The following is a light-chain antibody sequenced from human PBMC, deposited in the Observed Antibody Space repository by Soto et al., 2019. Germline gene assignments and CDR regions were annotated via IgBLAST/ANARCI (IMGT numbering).Light chain of an antibody. Sequence: EIVLTQSPATLSLSPGERATLSCRASQSVSNYLAWYQQKPGQAPRLLIYEASNRATGIPARFSGSGSGTDCTLTISSLEPEDFAVYYCQQRTNWPPYTFGQGTKLEIK. CDR2: EAS. J-gene: IGKJ2*01. CDR3: QQRTNWPPYT. V-gene: IGKV3-11*01. CDR1: QSVSNY.